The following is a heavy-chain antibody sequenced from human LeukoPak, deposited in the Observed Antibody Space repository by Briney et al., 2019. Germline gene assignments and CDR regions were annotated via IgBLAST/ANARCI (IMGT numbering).Heavy chain of an antibody. D-gene: IGHD2-2*01. CDR1: RFTFSSYS. Sequence: PGGSLRLSCTAYRFTFSSYSMNWVRQAPGKGLEWLSYISSASGSIYYADSVKGRLTISRDNAKNSLFLQMNSLRAEDTAVYYCARLPAYCSITSCYYDYWGQRTLVTVSS. V-gene: IGHV3-48*04. CDR2: ISSASGSI. CDR3: ARLPAYCSITSCYYDY. J-gene: IGHJ4*02.